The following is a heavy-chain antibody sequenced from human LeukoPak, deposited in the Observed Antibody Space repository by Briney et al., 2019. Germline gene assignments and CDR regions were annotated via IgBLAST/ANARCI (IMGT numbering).Heavy chain of an antibody. CDR3: ASSPRLTTSWFLFDS. D-gene: IGHD2-2*01. J-gene: IGHJ5*01. V-gene: IGHV4-59*08. CDR1: GDSFSNYY. Sequence: PSETLSLTCSVSGDSFSNYYWTWIRQPPGKCLEWISYVYYSGSTNYNPSLKTRLHLSVDTSKNRFSLKLSSVTAADTAVYYCASSPRLTTSWFLFDSWGHGTLVTVSS. CDR2: VYYSGST.